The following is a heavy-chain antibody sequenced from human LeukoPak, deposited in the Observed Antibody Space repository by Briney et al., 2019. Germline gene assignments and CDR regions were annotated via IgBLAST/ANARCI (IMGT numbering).Heavy chain of an antibody. CDR1: GFAFSTFA. CDR3: ATRPDGDYPSFDF. J-gene: IGHJ4*02. CDR2: ISGSAAGT. V-gene: IGHV3-23*01. D-gene: IGHD4-17*01. Sequence: GGSLRLSCAASGFAFSTFAMTWVRQPPGKGLEWVSLISGSAAGTYYADSVKGRFTISRDNSKNTLYLQMNSLRAEDTALYYCATRPDGDYPSFDFWGQGTLVTVSS.